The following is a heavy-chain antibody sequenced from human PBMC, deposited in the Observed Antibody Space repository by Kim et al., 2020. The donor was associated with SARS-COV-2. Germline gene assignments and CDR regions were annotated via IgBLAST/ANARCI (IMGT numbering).Heavy chain of an antibody. J-gene: IGHJ5*02. Sequence: GCTYYNPSLKSRVTISVDTSKNQFSLKLSSVTAADTAVYYCASPTIEGAAWGQGTLVTVSS. D-gene: IGHD6-19*01. V-gene: IGHV4-39*01. CDR2: GCT. CDR3: ASPTIEGAA.